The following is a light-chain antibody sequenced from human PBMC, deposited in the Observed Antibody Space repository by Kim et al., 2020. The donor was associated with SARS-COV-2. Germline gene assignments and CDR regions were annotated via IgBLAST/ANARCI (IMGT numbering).Light chain of an antibody. CDR1: SSNIGSNA. V-gene: IGLV1-44*01. J-gene: IGLJ2*01. CDR2: TNN. Sequence: QRVTISCSGSSSNIGSNAVAWYQQLPGTAPKLLIYTNNQRPSGVPDRFSGSKSGTSASLAINGLQSQDEADYYCAAWDDSLNGRGVFGGGTKVTVL. CDR3: AAWDDSLNGRGV.